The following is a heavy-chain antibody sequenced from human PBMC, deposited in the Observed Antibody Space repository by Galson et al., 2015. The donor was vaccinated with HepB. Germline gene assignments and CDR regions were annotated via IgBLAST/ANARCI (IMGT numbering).Heavy chain of an antibody. J-gene: IGHJ3*02. CDR1: GYTFTSYG. Sequence: SVKVSCKASGYTFTSYGISWVRQAPGQGLEWMGWISAYNGNTNYAQKLQGRVTMTTDTSTSTAYMELRSLRSDDTAVYYCAREVSSSMPWTQENDAFDIWGQGTMVTVSS. V-gene: IGHV1-18*01. CDR2: ISAYNGNT. D-gene: IGHD5-18*01. CDR3: AREVSSSMPWTQENDAFDI.